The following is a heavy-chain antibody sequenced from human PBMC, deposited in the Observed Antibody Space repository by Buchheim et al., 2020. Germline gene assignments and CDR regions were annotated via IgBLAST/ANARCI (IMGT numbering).Heavy chain of an antibody. V-gene: IGHV4-39*02. CDR1: GGSISRSSYF. CDR3: ASKNWGSGWFEP. J-gene: IGHJ5*02. CDR2: ISYNGST. D-gene: IGHD7-27*01. Sequence: QLQLQESGPGPVKPSETLSLTCTVTGGSISRSSYFWGWIRQPPGEGLEWIGSISYNGSTHYNPSLTSRVTTSSDTSQNHFSLNLSSVTAADTAVEYCASKNWGSGWFEPWGQGTL.